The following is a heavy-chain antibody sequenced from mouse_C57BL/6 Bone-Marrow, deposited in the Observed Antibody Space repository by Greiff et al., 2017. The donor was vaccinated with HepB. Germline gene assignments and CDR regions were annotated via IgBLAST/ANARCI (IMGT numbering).Heavy chain of an antibody. Sequence: DVKLVESEGGLVQPGSSMKLSCTASGFTFSDYYMAWVRQVPEKGLEWVANINYDGSSTYYLDSLKSRFIISRDNAKNILYLQMSSLKSEDTATYYCARGPGFAYWGQGTLVTVSA. CDR2: INYDGSST. CDR3: ARGPGFAY. V-gene: IGHV5-16*01. CDR1: GFTFSDYY. J-gene: IGHJ3*01.